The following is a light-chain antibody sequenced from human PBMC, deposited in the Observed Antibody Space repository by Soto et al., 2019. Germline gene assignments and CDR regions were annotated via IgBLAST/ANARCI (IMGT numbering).Light chain of an antibody. J-gene: IGKJ4*01. Sequence: DIQMTQSPSSVSASVGDTVTITCRASQAVSTWLAWYQQKPGGAPKLLIYAASTLQSGVPSRFSGSGSWTDFTLTIRSLQPEDFATYYCQQGASFPRTFGGGTKVDIK. CDR1: QAVSTW. CDR3: QQGASFPRT. CDR2: AAS. V-gene: IGKV1-12*01.